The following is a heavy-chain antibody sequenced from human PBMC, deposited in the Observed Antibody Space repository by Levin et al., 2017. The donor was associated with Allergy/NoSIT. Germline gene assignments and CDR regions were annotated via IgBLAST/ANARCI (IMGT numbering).Heavy chain of an antibody. CDR3: ARPLSEGYNNGGYYFDY. CDR2: ISSSGTTI. D-gene: IGHD6-19*01. J-gene: IGHJ4*02. CDR1: GFTFSDYY. V-gene: IGHV3-11*01. Sequence: LSLTCAASGFTFSDYYMSWIRQAPGKGLEWLSYISSSGTTIYYADSVKGRFTISRDNAKNSLYLQMNSLRAEDTAVYYCARPLSEGYNNGGYYFDYWGQGTLVTVSS.